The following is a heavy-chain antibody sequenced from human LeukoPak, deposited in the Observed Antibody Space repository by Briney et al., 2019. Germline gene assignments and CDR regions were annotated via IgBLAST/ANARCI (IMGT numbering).Heavy chain of an antibody. J-gene: IGHJ6*02. CDR3: ARDLGEYSSPVYYYGMDV. V-gene: IGHV4-39*02. Sequence: SETLSPTYTVSGGSISSSSHYWGWIRQPPGKGLEWIGNIYYSGSTFYNPSLKSRVTISVDTSKKQFSLKLSSVTAADTAVYYCARDLGEYSSPVYYYGMDVWGQGTTVTVSS. CDR1: GGSISSSSHY. D-gene: IGHD6-6*01. CDR2: IYYSGST.